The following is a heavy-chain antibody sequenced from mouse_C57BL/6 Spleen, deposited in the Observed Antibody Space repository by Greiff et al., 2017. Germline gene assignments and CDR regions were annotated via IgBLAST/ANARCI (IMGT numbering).Heavy chain of an antibody. D-gene: IGHD3-2*02. Sequence: EVQGVESGGGLVKPGGSLKLSCAASGFTFSDYGMHWVRQAPEKGLEWVAYLSSGSSTIYYADTVKGRFTISRDNAKNTLLLQMTSLRSEDTAMYYWARSSGYVSMDYWGQGTSVTVSS. CDR1: GFTFSDYG. V-gene: IGHV5-17*01. CDR3: ARSSGYVSMDY. CDR2: LSSGSSTI. J-gene: IGHJ4*01.